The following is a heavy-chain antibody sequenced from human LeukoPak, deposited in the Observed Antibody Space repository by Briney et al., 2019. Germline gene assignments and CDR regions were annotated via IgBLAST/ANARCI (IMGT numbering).Heavy chain of an antibody. V-gene: IGHV3-66*01. Sequence: GGSLRLSCAASGFTVSSNYMSWVRQAPGKGLEWVSVIYSGGSTYYADSVKGRLTISRDNSKNTLYLQMNSLRAEDTAVYYCARDQAHYYGSGSYKFYYYYGMDVWGQGTTVTVSS. D-gene: IGHD3-10*01. J-gene: IGHJ6*02. CDR2: IYSGGST. CDR1: GFTVSSNY. CDR3: ARDQAHYYGSGSYKFYYYYGMDV.